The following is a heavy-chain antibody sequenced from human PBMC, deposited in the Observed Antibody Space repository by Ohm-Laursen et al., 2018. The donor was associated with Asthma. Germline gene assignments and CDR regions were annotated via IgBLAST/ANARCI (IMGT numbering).Heavy chain of an antibody. J-gene: IGHJ4*02. CDR1: GYSFSLYS. CDR2: ISSSSTSI. CDR3: ARDAVGAAGVHRHFDS. D-gene: IGHD6-13*01. Sequence: SLRLSCTASGYSFSLYSIHWIRQAPGKGLEWLSSISSSSTSIFSADSVKGRFTIPRDNARNSLYLQMHTLRVEDTAVYYCARDAVGAAGVHRHFDSWGQGTLVTVSS. V-gene: IGHV3-21*01.